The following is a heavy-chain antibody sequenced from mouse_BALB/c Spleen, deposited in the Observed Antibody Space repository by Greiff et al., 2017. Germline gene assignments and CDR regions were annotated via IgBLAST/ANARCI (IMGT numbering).Heavy chain of an antibody. CDR2: ISYDGSN. Sequence: EVQRVESGPGLVKPSQSLSLTCSVTGYSITSGYSWNWIRQFPGNKLEWMGYISYDGSNNYNPSLKNRISITRDTSKNQFFLKLNSVTTEDTATYYCARGVSYYYGSSRYFDVWGAGTTVTVSS. J-gene: IGHJ1*01. D-gene: IGHD1-1*01. V-gene: IGHV3-6*02. CDR1: GYSITSGYS. CDR3: ARGVSYYYGSSRYFDV.